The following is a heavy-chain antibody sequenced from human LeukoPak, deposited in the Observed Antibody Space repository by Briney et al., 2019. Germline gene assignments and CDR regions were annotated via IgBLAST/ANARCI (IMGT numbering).Heavy chain of an antibody. J-gene: IGHJ6*04. D-gene: IGHD2-2*01. CDR2: ISSSSSYI. CDR1: GFTFSSYS. CDR3: ARRVVPAAMPPYYYYGMDV. V-gene: IGHV3-21*01. Sequence: SGGSLRLSCAASGFTFSSYSMNWVRQAPGKGLEWVSSISSSSSYIYYADSVKGRFTISRDNAKNSLYLQMNSLRAEDTAVYYCARRVVPAAMPPYYYYGMDVWGKGTTVTVSS.